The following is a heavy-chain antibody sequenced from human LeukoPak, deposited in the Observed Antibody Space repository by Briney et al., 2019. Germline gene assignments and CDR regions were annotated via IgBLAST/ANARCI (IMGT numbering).Heavy chain of an antibody. Sequence: PSETLSLTCAVYGGSFSGYYWGRIRQPPGKGLEWIGSIYYSGSTYYNPSLKSRVTISVDTSKNQFSLKLSSVTAADTAVYYCARERGYSYGPTYFDYWGQGTLVTVSS. CDR2: IYYSGST. D-gene: IGHD5-18*01. CDR3: ARERGYSYGPTYFDY. J-gene: IGHJ4*02. V-gene: IGHV4-39*01. CDR1: GGSFSGYY.